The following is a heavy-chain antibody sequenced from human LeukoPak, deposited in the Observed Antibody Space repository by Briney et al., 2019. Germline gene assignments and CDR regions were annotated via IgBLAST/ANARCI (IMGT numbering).Heavy chain of an antibody. D-gene: IGHD6-6*01. Sequence: SETLSLTCAVSGGSISSGGYSWSWIRQPPGKGLEWIGYIYHSGSTYYNPSLKSRVTISVDRSKNQFSLKLSSVTAADTAVYYCARGQIAGRLDYWGQGTLVTVSS. V-gene: IGHV4-30-2*01. CDR1: GGSISSGGYS. CDR3: ARGQIAGRLDY. CDR2: IYHSGST. J-gene: IGHJ4*02.